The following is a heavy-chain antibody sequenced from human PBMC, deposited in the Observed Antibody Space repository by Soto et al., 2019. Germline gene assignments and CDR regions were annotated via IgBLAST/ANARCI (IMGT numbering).Heavy chain of an antibody. J-gene: IGHJ3*02. Sequence: VKVSCKASGGTFSSYAISWVRQAPGQGLEWMGGIIPIFGTANYAQKFQGRVTITADESTSTAYMELSSLRSEDTAVYYCARDIGCSGGSCYPNDAFDIWGQGTMVTVSS. V-gene: IGHV1-69*13. CDR2: IIPIFGTA. D-gene: IGHD2-15*01. CDR1: GGTFSSYA. CDR3: ARDIGCSGGSCYPNDAFDI.